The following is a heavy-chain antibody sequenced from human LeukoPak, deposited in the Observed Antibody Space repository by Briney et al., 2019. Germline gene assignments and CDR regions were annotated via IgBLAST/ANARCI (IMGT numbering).Heavy chain of an antibody. CDR3: AKGLDYHLDY. D-gene: IGHD3-10*01. Sequence: GGSLRLSCAASGFTFSSYGMHWVRQAPGKGLEWVAFIRYDGSNKYYADSVRGRFTISRDNSKNTLYLQMNSLRPEDTAVYYCAKGLDYHLDYWGQGTLVTVSS. CDR2: IRYDGSNK. CDR1: GFTFSSYG. V-gene: IGHV3-30*02. J-gene: IGHJ4*02.